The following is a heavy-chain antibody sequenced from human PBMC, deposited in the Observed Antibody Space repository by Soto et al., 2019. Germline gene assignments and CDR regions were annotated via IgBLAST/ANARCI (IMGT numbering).Heavy chain of an antibody. J-gene: IGHJ6*02. CDR1: GYTFTTYG. V-gene: IGHV1-18*04. Sequence: QVHLVQSGAAVKKPGASVKVSCKASGYTFTTYGISWVRQAPGQGLEWMGLISAYNGNTNYAQKYQGRFTMTTDTSTTTAYMELRSLRSDDTAVYYCARDSRGGYYYGMAVWGQGTTVTVSS. CDR3: ARDSRGGYYYGMAV. CDR2: ISAYNGNT. D-gene: IGHD3-16*01.